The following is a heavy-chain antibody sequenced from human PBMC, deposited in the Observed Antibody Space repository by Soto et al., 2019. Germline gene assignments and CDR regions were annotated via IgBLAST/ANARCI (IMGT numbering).Heavy chain of an antibody. CDR3: ARVYYDSSGFDY. V-gene: IGHV3-53*02. D-gene: IGHD3-22*01. CDR1: GFTVSSNY. J-gene: IGHJ4*02. CDR2: IYSGGST. Sequence: EVQLVETGGGLIQPGGSLRLSCAASGFTVSSNYMSWVRRAPGKGLEWVSVIYSGGSTYYADSVKGRFTISRDNSKNTLYLQMNSLRAEDTAVYYCARVYYDSSGFDYWGQGTLVTVSS.